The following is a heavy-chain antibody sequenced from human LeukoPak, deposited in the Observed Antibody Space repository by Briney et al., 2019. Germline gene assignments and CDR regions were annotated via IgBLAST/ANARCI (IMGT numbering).Heavy chain of an antibody. V-gene: IGHV4-4*09. CDR3: ARGSGYFGAFDI. CDR2: IYTSGST. D-gene: IGHD3-3*01. Sequence: SETLSLTCTVSGGSISSYYWSWIRQPPGKGLEGIGYIYTSGSTNYNPSLKSRVTISVDTSKNQFSLKLSSVTAADTAVYYCARGSGYFGAFDIWGQGTMVTVSS. CDR1: GGSISSYY. J-gene: IGHJ3*02.